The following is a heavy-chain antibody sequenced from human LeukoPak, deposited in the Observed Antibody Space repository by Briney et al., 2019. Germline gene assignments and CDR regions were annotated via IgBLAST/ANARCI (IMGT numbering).Heavy chain of an antibody. CDR2: ISSSSSTI. D-gene: IGHD6-19*01. J-gene: IGHJ3*02. CDR3: ARPSRDGMAGRPGAFDI. Sequence: QTGGSLTLSCAASGFTFIGYSMNWVRQAPGKVLEGVSYISSSSSTIYYADSVKGRFTISRDNAKNSLYPQMNSLRAEDTAMYYCARPSRDGMAGRPGAFDIWGQGTMVTVSS. CDR1: GFTFIGYS. V-gene: IGHV3-48*01.